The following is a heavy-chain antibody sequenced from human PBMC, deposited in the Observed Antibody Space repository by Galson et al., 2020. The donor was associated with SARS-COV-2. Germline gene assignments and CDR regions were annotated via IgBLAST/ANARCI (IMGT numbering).Heavy chain of an antibody. D-gene: IGHD6-13*01. V-gene: IGHV4-39*07. CDR1: GDSISSSYYY. CDR3: ARVPYSSSWYVDY. CDR2: VSYSETT. J-gene: IGHJ4*02. Sequence: LETLSLTCTVSGDSISSSYYYWAWIRQPPGKGLEWVGSVSYSETTYSNPSLRGRVTISIDASKTQFSLKLSSATAADTAVYYCARVPYSSSWYVDYWGQGTLVAVSS.